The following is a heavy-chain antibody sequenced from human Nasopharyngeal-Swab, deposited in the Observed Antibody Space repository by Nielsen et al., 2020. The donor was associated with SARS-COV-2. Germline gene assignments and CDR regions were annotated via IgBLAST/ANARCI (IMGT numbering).Heavy chain of an antibody. Sequence: GESLKISCAASGFTFSSYSMNWVRQAPGKGLEWVSYISSSSSTIYYADSVKGRFTISRDNAKNSLYLQMTSLRDDDTAVYYCARALGGSGYGQDYWGQGTLVTVSS. CDR2: ISSSSSTI. J-gene: IGHJ4*02. V-gene: IGHV3-48*02. D-gene: IGHD5-12*01. CDR3: ARALGGSGYGQDY. CDR1: GFTFSSYS.